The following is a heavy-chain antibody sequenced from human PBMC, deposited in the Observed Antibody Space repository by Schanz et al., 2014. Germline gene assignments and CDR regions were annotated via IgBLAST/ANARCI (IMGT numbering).Heavy chain of an antibody. J-gene: IGHJ4*02. CDR3: AVLGGFGELPLDY. V-gene: IGHV3-23*01. Sequence: EVQLLESGGGLVQPGGSLRLSCATSGFTFSTYAMSWVRQAPGKGLEWVSGISGSGVITYYEDSVKGRFTISRDNSKNTLYLQMNSLRAEDTAVYYCAVLGGFGELPLDYRGQGTLVTVSS. D-gene: IGHD3-10*01. CDR1: GFTFSTYA. CDR2: ISGSGVIT.